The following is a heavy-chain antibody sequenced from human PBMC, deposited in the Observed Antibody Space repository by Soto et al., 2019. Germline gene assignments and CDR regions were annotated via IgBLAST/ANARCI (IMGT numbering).Heavy chain of an antibody. CDR1: GGSFTGYY. J-gene: IGHJ4*02. Sequence: SETLSLTCAVYGGSFTGYYWSWIRQPPGKGLERIGEISHSGSTNYNPSLKSRVTISVDTSKNQFSLKLSSVTAADTAVYYCARGRKQQLVRQYSGSYRYFDYWGQGTLVTVSS. D-gene: IGHD1-26*01. V-gene: IGHV4-34*01. CDR3: ARGRKQQLVRQYSGSYRYFDY. CDR2: ISHSGST.